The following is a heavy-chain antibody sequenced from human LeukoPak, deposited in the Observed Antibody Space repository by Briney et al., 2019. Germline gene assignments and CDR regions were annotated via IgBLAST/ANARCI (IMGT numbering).Heavy chain of an antibody. CDR2: ISHSGST. D-gene: IGHD6-13*01. CDR3: ARVGSHCFDC. V-gene: IGHV4-59*01. CDR1: GGSISSYY. Sequence: PSETLSLTCTVSGGSISSYYWSWIRQPPGKGVEWIGYISHSGSTNYNLSLKSRVIISVDTSKSQFSLKLSSVTAADTAVYYCARVGSHCFDCWGQGTLVTVSS. J-gene: IGHJ4*02.